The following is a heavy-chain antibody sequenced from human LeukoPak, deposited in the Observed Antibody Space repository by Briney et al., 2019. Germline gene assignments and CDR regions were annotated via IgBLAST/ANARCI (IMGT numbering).Heavy chain of an antibody. CDR2: IYHSGST. D-gene: IGHD1-26*01. J-gene: IGHJ6*02. CDR1: GGSISSSNW. CDR3: ARASGSYRWYGMDV. Sequence: PSETLSLTCAVSGGSISSSNWWSWVRQPPGKGLEWIGEIYHSGSTNYNPSLKSRVTISVDKSKNQFSLKLSSVTAADTAVYYCARASGSYRWYGMDVWGQGTTVTVSS. V-gene: IGHV4-4*02.